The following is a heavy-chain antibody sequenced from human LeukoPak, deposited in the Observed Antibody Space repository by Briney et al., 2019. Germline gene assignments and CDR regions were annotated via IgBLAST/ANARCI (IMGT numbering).Heavy chain of an antibody. D-gene: IGHD6-19*01. J-gene: IGHJ5*02. Sequence: PGGSLRLSCAAAGFTFSSYEMNWGRQAPGKGLEWVSYISSSGSSIYYADSVKGRFTISRDNAKKSLYLQMNSLRVDDTAVYYRASGSGWYGNYLDPSGQGTLVTVSS. CDR3: ASGSGWYGNYLDP. V-gene: IGHV3-48*03. CDR1: GFTFSSYE. CDR2: ISSSGSSI.